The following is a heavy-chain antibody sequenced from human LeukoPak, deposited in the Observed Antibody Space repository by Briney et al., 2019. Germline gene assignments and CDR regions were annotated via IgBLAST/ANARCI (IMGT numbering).Heavy chain of an antibody. CDR2: GFYSGST. Sequence: SDTLPLTCTASGGPFSSASHYWSWIRQPPGKELKWIGFGFYSGSTYYNPSLKSRVSISVDTSKNQFSLKLSSVTAADTAIYYCASDRGYCGSDSCYHFDYWGQGTLVTVSS. J-gene: IGHJ4*02. V-gene: IGHV4-61*01. CDR1: GGPFSSASHY. D-gene: IGHD2-15*01. CDR3: ASDRGYCGSDSCYHFDY.